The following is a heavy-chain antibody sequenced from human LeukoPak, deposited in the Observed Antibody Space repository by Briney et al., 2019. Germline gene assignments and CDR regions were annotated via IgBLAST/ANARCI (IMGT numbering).Heavy chain of an antibody. CDR2: IKTKSDGGTT. D-gene: IGHD4-17*01. V-gene: IGHV3-15*01. Sequence: PGVSLRLSCAASGFTFSNAWMNWVRQAPGKGLEWVGRIKTKSDGGTTDYTAPVKGRFTISRDDSKNTLYLQMHSLKIEDTAMYYCAGDYDHFDVWGRGTLVTVSS. J-gene: IGHJ2*01. CDR3: AGDYDHFDV. CDR1: GFTFSNAW.